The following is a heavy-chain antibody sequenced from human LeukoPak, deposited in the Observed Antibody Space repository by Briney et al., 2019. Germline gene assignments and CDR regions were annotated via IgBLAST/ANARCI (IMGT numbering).Heavy chain of an antibody. V-gene: IGHV3-53*01. CDR3: AKAIRMGYFQH. J-gene: IGHJ1*01. CDR2: IYSGGST. CDR1: GFTVSSNY. Sequence: PGGSLRLSCAASGFTVSSNYMSWVRQAPGKGLEWVSVIYSGGSTYYADSVKGRFAISRDNSKNTLYLQMNSLRAEDTAVYYCAKAIRMGYFQHWGQGTLVTVSS. D-gene: IGHD2-8*01.